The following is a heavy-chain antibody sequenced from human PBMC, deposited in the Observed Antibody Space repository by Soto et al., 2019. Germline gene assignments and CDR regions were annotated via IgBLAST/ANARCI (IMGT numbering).Heavy chain of an antibody. D-gene: IGHD3-10*01. Sequence: ASVKVSCTASGYTFTSYAMHWVRQAPGQRLEWMGWINAGNGNTKYSQKFQGRVTITRDTSASTAYMELSSLRSEDTAVYYCAISMVRGVITENWFDPWGQGTLVTVSS. CDR3: AISMVRGVITENWFDP. CDR1: GYTFTSYA. J-gene: IGHJ5*02. V-gene: IGHV1-3*01. CDR2: INAGNGNT.